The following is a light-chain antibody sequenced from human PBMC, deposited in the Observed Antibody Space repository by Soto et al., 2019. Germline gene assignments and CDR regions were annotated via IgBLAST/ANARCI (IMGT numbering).Light chain of an antibody. J-gene: IGKJ3*01. V-gene: IGKV1-5*03. CDR2: KAS. Sequence: IQMTQSRSTLSASVGDRVTITCRASQSVTRFLAWYQQKPGKAPKLLIYKASTLGGGVPSRFSGGGSGTDFTLTISSLQPDDSATYYCQQYVSYSSFGPGTKVDIK. CDR1: QSVTRF. CDR3: QQYVSYSS.